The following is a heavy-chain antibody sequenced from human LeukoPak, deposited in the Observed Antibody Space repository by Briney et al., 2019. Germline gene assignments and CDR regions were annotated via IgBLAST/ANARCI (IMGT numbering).Heavy chain of an antibody. J-gene: IGHJ4*02. CDR2: IYTSGST. CDR1: GGSISSYY. V-gene: IGHV4-4*07. Sequence: SETLSLTCTVSGGSISSYYWSWIRQPAGKGLEWIGRIYTSGSTNYNPSLKSRVTMSVDTSKNQFSLKLSSVTAADTAVYYCAKFSFYSDSSGSIGDDYWGQGTLVTVSS. D-gene: IGHD3-22*01. CDR3: AKFSFYSDSSGSIGDDY.